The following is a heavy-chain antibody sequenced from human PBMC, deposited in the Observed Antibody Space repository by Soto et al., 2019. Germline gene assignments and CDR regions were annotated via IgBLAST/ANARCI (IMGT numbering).Heavy chain of an antibody. CDR1: GFTFSSDC. Sequence: VGTLRLSCAASGFTFSSDCISWVRKTPGQGLEWVATRRQDGREDNYVDFVKGRFSIARDNAKSSLYLQMISLRAEATAVYSCVRGCGSSPCQYYFDCWGQGTKVTVSS. CDR2: RRQDGRED. J-gene: IGHJ4*02. V-gene: IGHV3-7*01. CDR3: VRGCGSSPCQYYFDC. D-gene: IGHD2-15*01.